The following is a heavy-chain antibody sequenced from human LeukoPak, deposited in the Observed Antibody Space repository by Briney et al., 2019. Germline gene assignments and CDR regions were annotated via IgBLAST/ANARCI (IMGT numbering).Heavy chain of an antibody. D-gene: IGHD5-12*01. Sequence: SQTLSLTCIVSGGSISSGGYYWSWIRQHPGKGPEWIGYIYYSGSTYYNPSLKSRVTISVDTSKNQFSLKLSSVTAADTAVYYCARGSGYAGVFDYWGQGTLVTVSS. CDR1: GGSISSGGYY. CDR2: IYYSGST. J-gene: IGHJ4*02. CDR3: ARGSGYAGVFDY. V-gene: IGHV4-31*03.